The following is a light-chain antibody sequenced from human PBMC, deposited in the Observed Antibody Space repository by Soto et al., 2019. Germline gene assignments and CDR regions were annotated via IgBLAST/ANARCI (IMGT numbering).Light chain of an antibody. CDR3: CSYAGSSTYYV. CDR1: SSDVGSYNL. CDR2: EVS. J-gene: IGLJ1*01. V-gene: IGLV2-23*02. Sequence: LTQPASVSGSPGQSITISCTGTSSDVGSYNLVSWYQQHPGKAPKLMIYEVSKRPSGVSNRFSGSKSGNTASLTISGLQAEDXADYYCCSYAGSSTYYVFGTGTKVTVL.